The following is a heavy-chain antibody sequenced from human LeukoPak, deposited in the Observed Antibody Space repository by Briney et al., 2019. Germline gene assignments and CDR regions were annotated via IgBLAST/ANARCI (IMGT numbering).Heavy chain of an antibody. CDR2: SYYSGST. D-gene: IGHD3-3*01. V-gene: IGHV4-39*01. Sequence: SETLSLTCTVSGGSISSSSYYWGWIRQPPGKALEWIGSSYYSGSTYYNPSLKSRVTISVDTSKNQFSLKLSSVTAADTAVYYCARGLLLRETYYDFWSGLKGFDPWGQGTLVTVSS. CDR3: ARGLLLRETYYDFWSGLKGFDP. J-gene: IGHJ5*02. CDR1: GGSISSSSYY.